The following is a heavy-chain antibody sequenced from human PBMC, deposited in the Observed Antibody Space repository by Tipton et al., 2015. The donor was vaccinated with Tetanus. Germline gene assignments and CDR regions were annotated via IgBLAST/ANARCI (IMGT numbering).Heavy chain of an antibody. D-gene: IGHD2-21*01. CDR2: VYTDVHTSEST. V-gene: IGHV4-4*07. CDR3: AKRGDNWYFDL. Sequence: TLSLTCTVSGGSISSYYWSWIRQPAGKGLEWIGRVYTDVHTSESTTYNPSLKNRVSMSVDTSKNQFSLKLTSVTAADTAVYYCAKRGDNWYFDLWGRGTLVTVSS. J-gene: IGHJ2*01. CDR1: GGSISSYY.